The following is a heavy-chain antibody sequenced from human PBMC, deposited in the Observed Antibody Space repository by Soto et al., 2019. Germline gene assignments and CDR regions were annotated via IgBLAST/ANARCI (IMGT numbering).Heavy chain of an antibody. V-gene: IGHV4-39*01. Sequence: TSETLSLTCTVSGGSISSSSYYWGWIRQPPGKGLEWIGSIYYSGSTYYNPSLKSRVTISVDTSKNQFSLKLSSVTAADTAVYYCARRIAAAKYYYYYGMDVWGQGTTVTVSS. CDR3: ARRIAAAKYYYYYGMDV. CDR1: GGSISSSSYY. J-gene: IGHJ6*02. CDR2: IYYSGST. D-gene: IGHD6-13*01.